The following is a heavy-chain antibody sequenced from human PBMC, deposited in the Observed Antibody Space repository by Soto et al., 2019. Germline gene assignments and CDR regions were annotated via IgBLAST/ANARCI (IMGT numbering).Heavy chain of an antibody. CDR3: ARDFKRYSSSPGPLEY. CDR1: NASISSRKW. CDR2: IYHSGSI. Sequence: PSETLSLTCTVSNASISSRKWWTWVRQTPGKGLEWIGEIYHSGSINHNPSLKSRLIISVNTSKNQFSLKLTSATAADTAVYYCARDFKRYSSSPGPLEYWGQGTLVTVS. V-gene: IGHV4-4*02. D-gene: IGHD6-6*01. J-gene: IGHJ4*02.